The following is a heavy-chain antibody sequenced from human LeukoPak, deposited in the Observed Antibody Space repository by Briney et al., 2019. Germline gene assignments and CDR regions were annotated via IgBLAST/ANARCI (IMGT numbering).Heavy chain of an antibody. V-gene: IGHV3-7*01. CDR3: ARDQGYTVFDY. D-gene: IGHD1-1*01. J-gene: IGHJ4*02. Sequence: GGSLRLSCVASGFTFNNYWMSWVRQAPGKGLEWVANIKQDGSEKYYVDSVKGRFTISKDNAKNSLYLQMNSLRAEDTAVYYCARDQGYTVFDYWGQGTLATVSS. CDR1: GFTFNNYW. CDR2: IKQDGSEK.